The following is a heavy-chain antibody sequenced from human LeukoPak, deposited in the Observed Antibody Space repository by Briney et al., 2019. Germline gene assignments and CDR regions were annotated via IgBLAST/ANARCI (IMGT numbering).Heavy chain of an antibody. V-gene: IGHV3-30-3*01. CDR2: ISYDGSNK. Sequence: QPGGSLRLSCAASGFTFSSYAMHWVRQAPGKGLEWVAVISYDGSNKYYADSVKGRFTISRDNSKNTLYLQMNSLRAEDTAVYYCARDRDGYNWLYYFDYWGQGTLVTVSS. CDR1: GFTFSSYA. D-gene: IGHD5-24*01. CDR3: ARDRDGYNWLYYFDY. J-gene: IGHJ4*02.